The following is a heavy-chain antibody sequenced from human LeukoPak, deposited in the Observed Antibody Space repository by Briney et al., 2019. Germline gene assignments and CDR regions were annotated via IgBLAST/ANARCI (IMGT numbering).Heavy chain of an antibody. CDR1: GFTFSSYA. CDR2: ISGSGGST. D-gene: IGHD3-10*01. Sequence: GGSLRLSCAASGFTFSSYAMSWVRQAPGKGLEWVSAISGSGGSTYYADSVKGQFTISRDNSKNTLYLQMNSLRAEDTAVYYCAKDRVDGSGSQFDSWGQGSLVIVSS. CDR3: AKDRVDGSGSQFDS. J-gene: IGHJ4*02. V-gene: IGHV3-23*01.